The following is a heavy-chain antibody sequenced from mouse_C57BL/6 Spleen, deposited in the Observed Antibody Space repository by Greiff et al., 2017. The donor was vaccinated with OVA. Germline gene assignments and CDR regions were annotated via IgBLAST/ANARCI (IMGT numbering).Heavy chain of an antibody. D-gene: IGHD1-1*01. J-gene: IGHJ2*01. CDR1: GYTFTSYW. CDR3: ARYSGGGSSYSFDY. V-gene: IGHV1-64*01. CDR2: IHPNSGST. Sequence: QVQLQQPGAELVKPGASVKLSCKASGYTFTSYWMHWVKQRPGQGLEWIGMIHPNSGSTNYNEKFKSKATLTVDKSSSTAYMQLSSLTSEDSAVYYCARYSGGGSSYSFDYWGQGTTLTVSS.